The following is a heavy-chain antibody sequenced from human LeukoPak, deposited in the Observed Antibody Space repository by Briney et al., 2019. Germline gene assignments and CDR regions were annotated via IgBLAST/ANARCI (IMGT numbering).Heavy chain of an antibody. V-gene: IGHV4-59*01. J-gene: IGHJ4*02. Sequence: SETLSLTCTVSGGSISNYYWSWIRQPPGKELEWIGYIYDSGSTSYNPSLRSRVTISVDSSKNQFSLKLSSVTAADAAVYYCARDLELGYWGQGTLVTVSS. CDR2: IYDSGST. CDR3: ARDLELGY. CDR1: GGSISNYY. D-gene: IGHD2/OR15-2a*01.